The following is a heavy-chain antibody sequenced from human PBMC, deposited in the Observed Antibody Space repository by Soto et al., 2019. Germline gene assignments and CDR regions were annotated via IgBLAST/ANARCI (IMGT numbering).Heavy chain of an antibody. CDR1: GFSFSTYS. D-gene: IGHD2-2*01. V-gene: IGHV3-21*01. CDR2: ISSSSTYI. J-gene: IGHJ6*02. Sequence: EVQLVEAGGGLVKPGGSLRLSCAASGFSFSTYSMNWVRQAPGKGLEWVSAISSSSTYIYYGDSVKVRFTISRDNAKNSLYLQMNSLRAEDTAVYYCARIGTAAAIGTYGMDVWGQGTTVTVYS. CDR3: ARIGTAAAIGTYGMDV.